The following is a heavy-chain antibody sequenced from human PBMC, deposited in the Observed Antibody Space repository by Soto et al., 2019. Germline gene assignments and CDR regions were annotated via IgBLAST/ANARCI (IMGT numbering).Heavy chain of an antibody. Sequence: SETLSLTCAVYGGSFSGYYWSWIRQPPGKGLEWIGEINHSGSTNYNPSLKSRVTISVDTSKNQFSLKLSSVTAADTAVYYCARERFLEWLYYYYGMDVWGQGTTVTLSS. CDR1: GGSFSGYY. V-gene: IGHV4-34*01. CDR3: ARERFLEWLYYYYGMDV. J-gene: IGHJ6*02. D-gene: IGHD3-3*01. CDR2: INHSGST.